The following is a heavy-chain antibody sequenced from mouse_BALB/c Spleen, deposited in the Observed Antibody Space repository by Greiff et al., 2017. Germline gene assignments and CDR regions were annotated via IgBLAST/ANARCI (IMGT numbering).Heavy chain of an antibody. CDR1: GYAFSSYW. Sequence: VKVVESGAELVRPGSSVKISCKASGYAFSSYWMNWVKQRPGQGLEWIGQIYPGDGDTNYNGKFKGKATLTADKSSSTAYMQLSSLTSEDSAVYFCATFHGYFDYWGQGTTLTVSS. CDR2: IYPGDGDT. CDR3: ATFHGYFDY. J-gene: IGHJ2*01. V-gene: IGHV1-80*01.